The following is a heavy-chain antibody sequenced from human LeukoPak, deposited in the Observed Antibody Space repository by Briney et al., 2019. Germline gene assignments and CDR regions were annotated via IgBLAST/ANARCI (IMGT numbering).Heavy chain of an antibody. V-gene: IGHV1-2*02. CDR2: INPNSGGT. CDR1: GYTFTGYY. D-gene: IGHD4-17*01. CDR3: ARGYGVRSFGWFDP. Sequence: ASVKVSCKASGYTFTGYYMHWVRQAPGQGLEWMGWINPNSGGTNYAQKFQGRVTMTRDTSISTAYMELSRLRSDDTAVYYCARGYGVRSFGWFDPWGQGTLVTVSS. J-gene: IGHJ5*02.